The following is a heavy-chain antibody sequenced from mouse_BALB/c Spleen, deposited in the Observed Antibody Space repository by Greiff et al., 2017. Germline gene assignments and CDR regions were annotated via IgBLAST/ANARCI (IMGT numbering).Heavy chain of an antibody. Sequence: QVQLKESGPGLVQPSQSLSITCTVSGFSLTSYGVHWVRQSPGKGLEWLGVIWSGGSTDYNAAFISRLSISKDNSKSQVFFKMNSLQANDTAIYYCARMHGSSSAWFAYWGQGTLVTVSA. J-gene: IGHJ3*01. V-gene: IGHV2-2*02. CDR2: IWSGGST. D-gene: IGHD1-1*01. CDR3: ARMHGSSSAWFAY. CDR1: GFSLTSYG.